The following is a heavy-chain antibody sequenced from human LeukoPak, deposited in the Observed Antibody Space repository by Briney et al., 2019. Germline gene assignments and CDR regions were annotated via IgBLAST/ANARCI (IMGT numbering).Heavy chain of an antibody. D-gene: IGHD1-14*01. V-gene: IGHV3-23*01. J-gene: IGHJ6*03. Sequence: GGSLRLSCAASGFTFSSYAMSWVRQAPGKGLEWVSAISGSGGSTYYADSVKGRFTISRDNAKNTLYLQMNSLRAEDTAVYYCARDRGNQRGYYYYYMDVWGKGTTVTVSS. CDR3: ARDRGNQRGYYYYYMDV. CDR2: ISGSGGST. CDR1: GFTFSSYA.